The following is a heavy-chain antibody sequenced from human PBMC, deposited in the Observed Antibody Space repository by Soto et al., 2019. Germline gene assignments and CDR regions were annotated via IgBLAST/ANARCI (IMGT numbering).Heavy chain of an antibody. V-gene: IGHV1-69*06. J-gene: IGHJ2*01. CDR1: GGTFSSYA. CDR3: ARDKFGDYTYWYFDL. CDR2: IIPIFGTA. D-gene: IGHD4-17*01. Sequence: QVQLVQSGAEVKKPGSSVKVSCKASGGTFSSYAISWVRQAPGQGLEWMGGIIPIFGTANYAQKFQGRVTINADKSTSTAYMELSSLRSEDTAVYYCARDKFGDYTYWYFDLWGRGTLVTVSS.